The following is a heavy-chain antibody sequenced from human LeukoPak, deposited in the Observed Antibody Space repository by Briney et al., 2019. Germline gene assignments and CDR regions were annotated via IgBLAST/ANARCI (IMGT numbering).Heavy chain of an antibody. J-gene: IGHJ5*02. V-gene: IGHV5-51*01. CDR3: ARHGSNNYYDP. CDR2: IYPGDSDT. CDR1: GYTFRSNW. D-gene: IGHD3-10*01. Sequence: GESLKISCRGSGYTFRSNWIGWVRQMPGKGLEWMGIIYPGDSDTRYSPSFQGQVTISADKSISTAYLQWSSLKASDTAMYYCARHGSNNYYDPWGQGTLVTVSS.